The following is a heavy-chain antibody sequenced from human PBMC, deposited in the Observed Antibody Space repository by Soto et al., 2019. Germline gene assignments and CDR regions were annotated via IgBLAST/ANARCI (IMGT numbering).Heavy chain of an antibody. CDR1: GYTFTSYD. J-gene: IGHJ5*02. D-gene: IGHD3-16*01. Sequence: QVQLVQSGAEVKKPGASVKVSWKASGYTFTSYDINWVRLATGQGLEWMGWMNPNSGSTAYAQKFQGRVTMTRNTSIRTAYMGLSSLRSEDTAVYYCARLKQDYAVAWGQGTLVTVSS. CDR3: ARLKQDYAVA. V-gene: IGHV1-8*01. CDR2: MNPNSGST.